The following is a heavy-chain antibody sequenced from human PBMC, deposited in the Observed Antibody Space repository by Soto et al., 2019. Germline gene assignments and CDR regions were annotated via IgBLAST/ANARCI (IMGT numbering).Heavy chain of an antibody. V-gene: IGHV3-11*05. Sequence: QVQLVESGGGLVKPGGSLRLSCAASGFTFSDYYMSWIRQAPGKGLEWVSYINSSSSYTNYADSVKGRFTISRDNANNSLYLQMNSLRAEAPAVYYCARIIAAAGGRRYFDLWGRGTRVTGSS. D-gene: IGHD6-13*01. J-gene: IGHJ2*01. CDR3: ARIIAAAGGRRYFDL. CDR2: INSSSSYT. CDR1: GFTFSDYY.